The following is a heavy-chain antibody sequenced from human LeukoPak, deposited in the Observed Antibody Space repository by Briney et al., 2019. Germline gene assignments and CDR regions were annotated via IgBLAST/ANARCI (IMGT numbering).Heavy chain of an antibody. CDR3: ARAGDCGGDCYYYFDY. Sequence: GGSLRLSCAASGFTFSSYAMHWVRQAPGKGLERGAVISYDGSNKYYADSVKGRFTISRDNSKNTLYLQMNSLRAEDTAVYYCARAGDCGGDCYYYFDYWGQGTLVTVSS. CDR1: GFTFSSYA. J-gene: IGHJ4*02. CDR2: ISYDGSNK. D-gene: IGHD2-21*02. V-gene: IGHV3-30-3*01.